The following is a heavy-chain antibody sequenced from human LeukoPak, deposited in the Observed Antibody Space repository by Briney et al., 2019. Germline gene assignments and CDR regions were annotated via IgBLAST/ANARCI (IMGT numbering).Heavy chain of an antibody. CDR2: IKQDGSEK. CDR3: ARSRAAAGSV. V-gene: IGHV3-7*01. Sequence: PGGSLRLSCAASGFTFSAYWMSWVRQSPGKGLEWVTNIKQDGSEKYYVDSVKGRFTISRDNAKSSLYLQMNSLRAEDTAVYYCARSRAAAGSVWGKGTTVTVSS. CDR1: GFTFSAYW. J-gene: IGHJ6*04. D-gene: IGHD6-13*01.